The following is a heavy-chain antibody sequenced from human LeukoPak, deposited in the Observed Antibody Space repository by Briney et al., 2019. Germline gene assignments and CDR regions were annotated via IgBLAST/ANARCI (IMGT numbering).Heavy chain of an antibody. CDR1: GFTFSSYG. CDR3: AKDIRVWGSYRYPCLDY. CDR2: ISYDGDNK. D-gene: IGHD3-16*02. V-gene: IGHV3-30*18. J-gene: IGHJ4*02. Sequence: GGSLRLSCAASGFTFSSYGMHWVRQAPGRGLEWVAVISYDGDNKYYADSVNGRFTISRDNSNNTLSLQMDSLRAEDTAVYYCAKDIRVWGSYRYPCLDYWGQGTLVTVSA.